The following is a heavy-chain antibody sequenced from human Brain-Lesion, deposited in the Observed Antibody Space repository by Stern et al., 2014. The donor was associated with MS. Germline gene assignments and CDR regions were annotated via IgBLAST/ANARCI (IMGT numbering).Heavy chain of an antibody. CDR3: AKDRQYLTYFFDH. V-gene: IGHV3-30*18. CDR1: GFTFGSCA. CDR2: VSYDGSNK. Sequence: VQLVESGGGVVKPGRPLRLSCVASGFTFGSCAMHWVRQAPGKGLEWGAGVSYDGSNKYYSDSVKGRFTISRDNSQNTLYMQMSSLRPEDTAVYYCAKDRQYLTYFFDHWGQGSLVTVSS. D-gene: IGHD2/OR15-2a*01. J-gene: IGHJ5*02.